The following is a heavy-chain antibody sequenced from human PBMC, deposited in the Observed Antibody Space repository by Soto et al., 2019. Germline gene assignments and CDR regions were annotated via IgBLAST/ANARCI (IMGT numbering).Heavy chain of an antibody. V-gene: IGHV4-30-2*01. Sequence: TLSLTCAVSGGSISSVGYSCSWIRQPPGKGLEWIGYIYHSGSTYYNPSLKSRVTISVDRSKNQFSLKVRSVTAADTAVYYCARETYGMDVWGQGTTVTVSS. CDR2: IYHSGST. CDR1: GGSISSVGYS. J-gene: IGHJ6*02. CDR3: ARETYGMDV.